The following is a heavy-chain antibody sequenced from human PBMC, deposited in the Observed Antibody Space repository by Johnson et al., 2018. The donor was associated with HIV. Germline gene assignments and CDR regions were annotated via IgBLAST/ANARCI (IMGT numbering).Heavy chain of an antibody. V-gene: IGHV3-30*02. CDR2: IRYDGSNK. Sequence: QVQLVESGGGVVQPGRSLRLSCAASGFTFSTYVMHWVRQAPGKGLEWVAFIRYDGSNKYYADSVKGRFTISRDNSKNTLYLQMNSLRAEDTAVYYCARDRGTMIVVGSAFDIWGQGTRVTVSS. D-gene: IGHD3-22*01. CDR1: GFTFSTYV. J-gene: IGHJ3*02. CDR3: ARDRGTMIVVGSAFDI.